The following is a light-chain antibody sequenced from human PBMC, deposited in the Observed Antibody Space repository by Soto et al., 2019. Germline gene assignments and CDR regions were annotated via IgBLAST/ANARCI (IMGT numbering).Light chain of an antibody. CDR1: SSNIGNNA. J-gene: IGLJ2*01. CDR3: AAWDDSLNGL. V-gene: IGLV1-44*01. CDR2: GNN. Sequence: QAVVIQPPSASGTPGQRVTISCSGSSSNIGNNAVLWYQQLPGTAPKLLIYGNNQRPSGVPDRFSGSKSGTSASLAISGLQSEDEADYYCAAWDDSLNGLFGGGTKVTVL.